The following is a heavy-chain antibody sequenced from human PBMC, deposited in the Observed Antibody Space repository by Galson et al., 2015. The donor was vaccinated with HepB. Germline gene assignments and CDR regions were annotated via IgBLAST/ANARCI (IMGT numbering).Heavy chain of an antibody. Sequence: LRLSCAASGFTFSSYSMNWVRQAPGKGLEWVSYISSSSSTIYYADSVKGRFTISRDNAKNSLYLQMNSLRAEDTAVYYCARDQRFGYFDYWGQGTLVTVSS. CDR1: GFTFSSYS. J-gene: IGHJ4*02. CDR2: ISSSSSTI. V-gene: IGHV3-48*01. CDR3: ARDQRFGYFDY. D-gene: IGHD3-10*01.